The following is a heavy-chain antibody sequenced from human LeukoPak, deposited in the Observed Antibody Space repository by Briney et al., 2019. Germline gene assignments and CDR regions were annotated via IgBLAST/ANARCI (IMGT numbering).Heavy chain of an antibody. CDR1: GFTFSSYS. J-gene: IGHJ4*02. Sequence: GGSLRLSCAASGFTFSSYSMNWVRQAPGKGLEWVSYISSSSSTIYYADSVKGRFTISRDNAKNSLYLQMNSLRAEDTAVYYCARRSFLWFDYWGQGTLVTVSS. D-gene: IGHD3-10*01. V-gene: IGHV3-48*01. CDR3: ARRSFLWFDY. CDR2: ISSSSSTI.